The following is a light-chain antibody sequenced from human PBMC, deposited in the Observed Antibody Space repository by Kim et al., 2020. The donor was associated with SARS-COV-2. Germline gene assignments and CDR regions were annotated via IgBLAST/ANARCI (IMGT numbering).Light chain of an antibody. J-gene: IGLJ3*02. CDR3: QVWDSSSDHSWV. Sequence: PGKTGRITCGGNNIGSKSVHWYQQKPGQAPVLVIYYDSDRPSGIPERFSGSNSGNTATLTISRVEAGDEADYYCQVWDSSSDHSWVFGGGTQLTVL. CDR1: NIGSKS. V-gene: IGLV3-21*04. CDR2: YDS.